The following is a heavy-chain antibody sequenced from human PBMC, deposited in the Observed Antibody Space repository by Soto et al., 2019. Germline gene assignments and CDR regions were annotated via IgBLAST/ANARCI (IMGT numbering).Heavy chain of an antibody. J-gene: IGHJ6*02. CDR3: ARQPYYYDSSGYYYRYYYYYGVEV. Sequence: GESLKISCKGSGYSFTSYWIGWVRQMPGKGLEWMGIIYPGDSDTRYSPSFQGQVTISADKSISTAYLQWSSLKASDTAMYYCARQPYYYDSSGYYYRYYYYYGVEVWGQGTTVSVSS. V-gene: IGHV5-51*01. CDR2: IYPGDSDT. D-gene: IGHD3-22*01. CDR1: GYSFTSYW.